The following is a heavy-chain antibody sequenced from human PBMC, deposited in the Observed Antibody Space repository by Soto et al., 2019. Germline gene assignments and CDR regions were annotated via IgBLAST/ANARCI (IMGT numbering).Heavy chain of an antibody. CDR1: GGSISSYH. CDR3: AKTLGGCNFLGYFDY. D-gene: IGHD2-21*01. CDR2: IQDSGNR. V-gene: IGHV4-59*08. J-gene: IGHJ4*02. Sequence: QVQLQESGPGLVKPSETLSLTCTVSGGSISSYHWSWIRQSPGKGLEWIGCIQDSGNRNHNPSLESRVTISVDTSKNQVSLKLNSVTAADTAVYYCAKTLGGCNFLGYFDYWGQGALVTVSS.